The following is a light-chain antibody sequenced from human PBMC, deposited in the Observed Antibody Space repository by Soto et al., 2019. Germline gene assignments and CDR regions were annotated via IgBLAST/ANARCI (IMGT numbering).Light chain of an antibody. CDR2: AAS. J-gene: IGKJ5*01. V-gene: IGKV1-12*01. CDR3: QQANSFPIT. CDR1: QGISSW. Sequence: DIQMTQSPSSESASVGDSVTTTXRASQGISSWLAWYQKKPGKAPNLXIYAASSLQSGVPSRFSGSESGTDFTLTISSLQPEDCAIYFCQQANSFPITFGQGTRLEIK.